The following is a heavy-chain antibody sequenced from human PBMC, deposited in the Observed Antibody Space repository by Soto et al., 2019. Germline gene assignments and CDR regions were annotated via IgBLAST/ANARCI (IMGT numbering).Heavy chain of an antibody. CDR3: VKDRTRIIMLRGVKDHGMDV. J-gene: IGHJ6*02. CDR2: ISGSGGTT. D-gene: IGHD3-10*01. V-gene: IGHV3-23*01. CDR1: GFSFSSYA. Sequence: LRLSCEASGFSFSSYAMTWVRQAPGKGLEWISVISGSGGTTYYADSVKGRFTISRDNSKNTLYLQMYSLRAEDTAVYYCVKDRTRIIMLRGVKDHGMDVWGQGTTVTVSS.